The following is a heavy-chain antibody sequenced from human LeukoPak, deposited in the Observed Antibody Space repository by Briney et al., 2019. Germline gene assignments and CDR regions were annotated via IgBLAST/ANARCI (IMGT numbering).Heavy chain of an antibody. Sequence: GGSLRLSCAASGFTFSSYWMHWVRQAPGKGLVWVSRINSDGSSTSYADSVKGRFTISRDNAKNTLYLQMNSLRAEDTAVYYCARAVSSGWHYFDYWGQGTLVTVSS. CDR1: GFTFSSYW. V-gene: IGHV3-74*01. D-gene: IGHD6-19*01. CDR3: ARAVSSGWHYFDY. J-gene: IGHJ4*02. CDR2: INSDGSST.